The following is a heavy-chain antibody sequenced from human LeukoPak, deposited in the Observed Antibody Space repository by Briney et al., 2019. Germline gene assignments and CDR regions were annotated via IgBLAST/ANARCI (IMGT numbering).Heavy chain of an antibody. Sequence: SETLSLTCTVSGGSISSGDYYWSWIRQPPGKGLEWIGYIYYSGSTYYNPSLKSRVTISVDTSKNQFSLKLSSVTAADTAVYYCARDLIVGLTNGMDVWGQGTTVTVSS. D-gene: IGHD3/OR15-3a*01. CDR2: IYYSGST. CDR1: GGSISSGDYY. CDR3: ARDLIVGLTNGMDV. J-gene: IGHJ6*02. V-gene: IGHV4-30-4*01.